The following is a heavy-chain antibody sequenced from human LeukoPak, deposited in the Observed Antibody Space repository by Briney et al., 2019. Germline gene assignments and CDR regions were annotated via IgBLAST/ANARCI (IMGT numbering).Heavy chain of an antibody. CDR1: GFTFSSYA. Sequence: PGGSLRLSCAASGFTFSSYAMSWVRQAPGKGLEWVSAISGSGGSTYYADSAKGRFTISRDNSKNTLYLQMNSLRAEDTAVYYCAKGRDGYDAFDIWGQGTMVTVSS. CDR2: ISGSGGST. D-gene: IGHD5-24*01. CDR3: AKGRDGYDAFDI. J-gene: IGHJ3*02. V-gene: IGHV3-23*01.